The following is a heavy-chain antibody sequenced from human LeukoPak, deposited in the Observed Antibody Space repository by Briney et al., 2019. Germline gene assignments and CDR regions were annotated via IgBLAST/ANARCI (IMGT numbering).Heavy chain of an antibody. D-gene: IGHD6-13*01. CDR1: GGPISSYY. CDR3: ASSSSWYGNAFDI. J-gene: IGHJ3*02. CDR2: IYYSGST. Sequence: PSETLSLTCTVSGGPISSYYWSWTRQPPGKGLEWTGYIYYSGSTNYNPSLKSRVTISVDTSKNQFSLKLSSVTAADTAVYYCASSSSWYGNAFDIWGQGTMVTVSS. V-gene: IGHV4-59*01.